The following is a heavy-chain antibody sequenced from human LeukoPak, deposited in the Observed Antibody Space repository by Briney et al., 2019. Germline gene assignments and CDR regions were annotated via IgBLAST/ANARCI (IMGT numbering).Heavy chain of an antibody. CDR2: ITASGTAM. Sequence: GGSLRLTCAASGFTFSGYSMNWVRQAPGKGLEWVSHITASGTAMFYADSVKGRFTISRDNAKNSLYLQMNSLRDEDTAVYYCASSGSYRFDYWGQGTLVTVSS. CDR1: GFTFSGYS. D-gene: IGHD1-26*01. V-gene: IGHV3-48*02. CDR3: ASSGSYRFDY. J-gene: IGHJ4*02.